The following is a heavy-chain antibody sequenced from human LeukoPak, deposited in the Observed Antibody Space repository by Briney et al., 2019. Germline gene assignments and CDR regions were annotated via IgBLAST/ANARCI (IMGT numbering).Heavy chain of an antibody. CDR1: GGSFSGYY. J-gene: IGHJ4*02. Sequence: PSETLSLTCAVYGGSFSGYYWSWVRQPPGKGREWIGEINHSGSTNYNPSLKSRVTISVDTSKNQFSLKLSSVTAADTAVYYCARARGFGPYYYDSSGYYYYWGQGTLVTVSS. D-gene: IGHD3-22*01. V-gene: IGHV4-34*01. CDR2: INHSGST. CDR3: ARARGFGPYYYDSSGYYYY.